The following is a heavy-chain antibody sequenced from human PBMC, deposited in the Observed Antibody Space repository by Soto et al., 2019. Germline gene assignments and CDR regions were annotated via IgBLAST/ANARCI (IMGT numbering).Heavy chain of an antibody. V-gene: IGHV3-30*18. J-gene: IGHJ5*02. Sequence: GGSLRLSCASSGFTCISYGMHWVRQAPGKGLEWVAVISYDGSNKYYADSVRGRFTTSRDNSKNTLYLQMNSLRAEDTAVYYCAKDRAHCSGGSCPNWFDPWGQGTLVTVS. D-gene: IGHD2-15*01. CDR3: AKDRAHCSGGSCPNWFDP. CDR1: GFTCISYG. CDR2: ISYDGSNK.